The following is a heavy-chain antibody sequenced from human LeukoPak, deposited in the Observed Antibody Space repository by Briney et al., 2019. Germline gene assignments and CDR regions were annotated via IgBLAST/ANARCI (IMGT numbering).Heavy chain of an antibody. Sequence: SETLSLTCAVSGGSISSGGYSWSWIRQPAGKGLEWIGRIYTSGSTNYNPSLKSRVTMSVDTSKNQFSLKLSSVTAADTAVYYCARDEAYRYSSGWYDPGPYYYYMDVWGKGTTVTISS. CDR2: IYTSGST. D-gene: IGHD6-19*01. J-gene: IGHJ6*03. CDR1: GGSISSGGYS. CDR3: ARDEAYRYSSGWYDPGPYYYYMDV. V-gene: IGHV4-61*02.